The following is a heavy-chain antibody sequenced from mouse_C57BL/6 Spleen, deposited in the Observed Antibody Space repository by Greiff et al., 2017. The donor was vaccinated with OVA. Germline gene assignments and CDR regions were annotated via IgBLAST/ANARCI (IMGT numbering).Heavy chain of an antibody. CDR3: TRDNDGYNWYFDV. CDR2: ISSGGDYI. Sequence: EVKVVESGEGLVKPGGSLKLSCAASGFTFSSYAMSWVRQTPEKRLEWVAYISSGGDYIYYADTVKGRFTISRDNARNTLYLQMSSLKSEDTAMYYCTRDNDGYNWYFDVWGTGTTVTVSS. CDR1: GFTFSSYA. J-gene: IGHJ1*03. D-gene: IGHD2-3*01. V-gene: IGHV5-9-1*02.